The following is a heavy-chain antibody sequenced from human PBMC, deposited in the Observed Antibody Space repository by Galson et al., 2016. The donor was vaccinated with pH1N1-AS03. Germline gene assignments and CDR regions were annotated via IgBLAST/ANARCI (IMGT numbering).Heavy chain of an antibody. Sequence: SLRLSCAAPGFTFSGYGMTWVRQAPGKGLEWVANIKQSSSEKYYVDSVKGRFTISRDNAKNSLNLQMNSLRVVDTAIYYCARGKDFWSGYPNEPFDLWGQGTLVTVSS. CDR3: ARGKDFWSGYPNEPFDL. J-gene: IGHJ3*01. CDR2: IKQSSSEK. V-gene: IGHV3-7*03. D-gene: IGHD3-3*01. CDR1: GFTFSGYG.